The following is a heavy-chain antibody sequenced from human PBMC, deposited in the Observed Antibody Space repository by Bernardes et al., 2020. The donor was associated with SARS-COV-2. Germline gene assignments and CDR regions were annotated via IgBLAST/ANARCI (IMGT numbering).Heavy chain of an antibody. CDR2: IYSGGST. J-gene: IGHJ6*03. D-gene: IGHD6-6*01. Sequence: GGSLRLSCAASGFTVSSNYMSWVRQAPGKGLEWVSVIYSGGSTYYADSVKGRFTISRHNSKNTLYLQMNSLRAEDTAVYYCATYTSSSPANLYYYYMDVWGKGTTVTVSS. V-gene: IGHV3-53*04. CDR1: GFTVSSNY. CDR3: ATYTSSSPANLYYYYMDV.